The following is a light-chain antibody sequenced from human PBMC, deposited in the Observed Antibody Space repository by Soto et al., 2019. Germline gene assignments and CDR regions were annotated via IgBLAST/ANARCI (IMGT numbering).Light chain of an antibody. J-gene: IGKJ2*01. CDR3: QQYGSSLYT. V-gene: IGKV3-20*01. CDR1: QSVSSSY. CDR2: GAS. Sequence: EIVLTQSPGTLSLSPEERATLSCRASQSVSSSYLAWYQQKPGQAPRLLIYGASSRATGIPDRFSGSGSGTYFTLPISRLGPEDFAVYYCQQYGSSLYTFGQGTKLEIK.